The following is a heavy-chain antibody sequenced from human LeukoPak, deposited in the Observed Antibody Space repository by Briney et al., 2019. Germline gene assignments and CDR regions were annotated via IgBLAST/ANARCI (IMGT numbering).Heavy chain of an antibody. Sequence: GESLKISRKGSGYSFTTYWIGWVRQMPGKGLEWMGIIYPGDSDIRYSPSFQGQVTISADKSISTAYLQWSSLKASDIALYYCARLVGYCSSTSCHGNFVYWGQGTLVTVSS. CDR1: GYSFTTYW. CDR3: ARLVGYCSSTSCHGNFVY. V-gene: IGHV5-51*01. D-gene: IGHD2-2*01. CDR2: IYPGDSDI. J-gene: IGHJ4*02.